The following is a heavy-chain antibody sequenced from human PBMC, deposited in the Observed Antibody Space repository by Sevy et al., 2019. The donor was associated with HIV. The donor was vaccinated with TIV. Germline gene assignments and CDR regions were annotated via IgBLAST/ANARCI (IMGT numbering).Heavy chain of an antibody. J-gene: IGHJ4*01. CDR3: ATSSGGTKHLNL. CDR2: TNPVNNST. CDR1: GFTFIYHS. V-gene: IGHV1-3*01. Sequence: ASVKVSCKTSGFTFIYHSIHWVRQAPGQRLEWMGWTNPVNNSTRSTENLQGRVALTTDTSATTTYMELSSLRSEDTAVYYCATSSGGTKHLNLWGHGTRVTVSS. D-gene: IGHD2-15*01.